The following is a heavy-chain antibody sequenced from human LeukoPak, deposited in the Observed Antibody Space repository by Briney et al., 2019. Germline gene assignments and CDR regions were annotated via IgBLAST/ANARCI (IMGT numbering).Heavy chain of an antibody. J-gene: IGHJ4*02. CDR2: ISGSGGTT. V-gene: IGHV3-23*01. Sequence: GGSLRLSCAASGFTFSSYAMSWVRQAPGKGLEWVSVISGSGGTTFYTDSVKGRFTISRDNSKNTLYVQMNSLRAEDTAVYYCAKDLDIVAATIIDYWGQGTLVTVSS. CDR1: GFTFSSYA. CDR3: AKDLDIVAATIIDY. D-gene: IGHD1-26*01.